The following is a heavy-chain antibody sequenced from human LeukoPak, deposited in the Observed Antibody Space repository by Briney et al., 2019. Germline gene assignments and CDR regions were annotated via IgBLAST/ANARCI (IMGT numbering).Heavy chain of an antibody. CDR2: IDHSGST. D-gene: IGHD3-10*01. CDR1: GGSFSGYY. Sequence: SETLSLTCAVYGGSFSGYYWSWIRQPPGKGLEWIGEIDHSGSTNYNPSLKSRVTISVDTSKNQFSLKLSSVTAADTAVYYCARSYGSGSYRSYNWFDPWGQGTLVTVSS. CDR3: ARSYGSGSYRSYNWFDP. J-gene: IGHJ5*02. V-gene: IGHV4-34*01.